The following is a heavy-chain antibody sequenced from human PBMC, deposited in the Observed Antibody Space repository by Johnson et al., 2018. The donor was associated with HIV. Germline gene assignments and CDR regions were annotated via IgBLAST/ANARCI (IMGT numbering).Heavy chain of an antibody. Sequence: QVQLVESGGGAVHPGGSLRLPCVASGFTLSSSGMHWVRQPPGKGLEWVAVIWYDGSNKYYADSVKGRFTISRDNSKSTLYLQMNSLRAEDTAVYFCASGEDDGFWGQGTMVTVSS. V-gene: IGHV3-33*01. D-gene: IGHD5-24*01. CDR2: IWYDGSNK. CDR1: GFTLSSSG. CDR3: ASGEDDGF. J-gene: IGHJ3*01.